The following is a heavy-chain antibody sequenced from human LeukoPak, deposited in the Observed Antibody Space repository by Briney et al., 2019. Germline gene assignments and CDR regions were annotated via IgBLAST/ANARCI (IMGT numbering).Heavy chain of an antibody. CDR3: AKDRERWLQLVWRAFDI. V-gene: IGHV3-30*18. D-gene: IGHD5-24*01. CDR1: GFTFSSYG. J-gene: IGHJ3*02. Sequence: PGRPLRLSCAASGFTFSSYGMHWVRQAPGKGLEWVAVISYDGSNKYYADSVKGRFTISRDNSKNTLYQQMNSLRAEDTAVYYCAKDRERWLQLVWRAFDIWGQGTMVTVSS. CDR2: ISYDGSNK.